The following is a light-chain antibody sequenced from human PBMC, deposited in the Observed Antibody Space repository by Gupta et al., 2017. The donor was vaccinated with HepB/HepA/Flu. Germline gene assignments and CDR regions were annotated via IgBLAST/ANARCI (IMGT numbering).Light chain of an antibody. CDR1: SLRSYY. J-gene: IGLJ2*01. Sequence: SSELTQDPAVFVALGQTVRIPCQGDSLRSYYASCYQQKPGQAPVLVIYGKNNRPSGIPYRFTGSSSENTASLTITGAQAEYEPDYYCNSRDSSGNLVVFCVGTKLTVL. CDR2: GKN. V-gene: IGLV3-19*01. CDR3: NSRDSSGNLVV.